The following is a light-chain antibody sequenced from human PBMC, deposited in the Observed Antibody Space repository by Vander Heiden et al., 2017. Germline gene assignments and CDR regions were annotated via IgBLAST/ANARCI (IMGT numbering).Light chain of an antibody. CDR2: GAY. CDR3: QQYNSWPQYT. J-gene: IGKJ2*01. V-gene: IGKV3-15*01. Sequence: EIVMTQSPATLSVSPGERATLSCRASQSVTSNLACYQQKPGQAPRLLMYGAYTRATGIPARFSGSGSGTEFTLTISSLQSEDFAIYYCQQYNSWPQYTFGQGTKLEIK. CDR1: QSVTSN.